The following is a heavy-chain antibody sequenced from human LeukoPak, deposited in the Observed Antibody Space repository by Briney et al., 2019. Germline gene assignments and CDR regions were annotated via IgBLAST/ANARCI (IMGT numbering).Heavy chain of an antibody. Sequence: GGSLRLSCAASGFTFSDYYMSWVRQAPGKGLEWVSAISGSGGSTYYADSVKGRFTISRDNSKNTLYLQMNSLRAEDTAVYYCAKVVRWLRGAYFDYWGQGTLVTVSS. CDR2: ISGSGGST. CDR3: AKVVRWLRGAYFDY. D-gene: IGHD4-17*01. CDR1: GFTFSDYY. J-gene: IGHJ4*02. V-gene: IGHV3-23*01.